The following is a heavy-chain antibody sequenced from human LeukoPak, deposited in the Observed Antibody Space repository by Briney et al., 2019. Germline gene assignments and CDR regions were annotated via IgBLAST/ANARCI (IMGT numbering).Heavy chain of an antibody. Sequence: GGSLRLSCAVSGFTVSSNYMSWVRQAPGKGLEWVSVIYTGGSTYYADSVKGRFTISRDNSKNTLYLQMNSLRAEDTAVYYCARDRGWGYSDYWGQGTLVTVS. CDR2: IYTGGST. V-gene: IGHV3-53*01. CDR1: GFTVSSNY. CDR3: ARDRGWGYSDY. D-gene: IGHD2-15*01. J-gene: IGHJ4*02.